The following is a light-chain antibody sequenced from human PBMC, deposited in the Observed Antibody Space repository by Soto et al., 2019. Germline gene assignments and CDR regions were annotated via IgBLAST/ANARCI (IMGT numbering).Light chain of an antibody. CDR3: QQSYSTPRT. V-gene: IGKV1-39*01. CDR1: QSIISY. J-gene: IGKJ1*01. CDR2: AAS. Sequence: DIQMTQSPSSLSASVGDRVTITCRASQSIISYINWYWQKPGKAPKLLIFAASNLQSGVPSRFSGSGSGTDFTLTISSLQPEDFATYYCQQSYSTPRTFGQGTKVE.